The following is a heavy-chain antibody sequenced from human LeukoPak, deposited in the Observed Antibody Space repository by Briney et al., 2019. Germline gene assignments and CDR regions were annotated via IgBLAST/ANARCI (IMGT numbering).Heavy chain of an antibody. CDR2: IYYSGSS. V-gene: IGHV4-30-4*01. Sequence: SETLSLTCTVSGGSISSSSYYWSWIRQPPGKGLEWIGYIYYSGSSYYIPSLKSRVTMSVDTSKNQFSLRLSSVTAADTAVYYCARQIYGDLYYFDYWGQGTLVTVSS. J-gene: IGHJ4*02. D-gene: IGHD4-17*01. CDR1: GGSISSSSYY. CDR3: ARQIYGDLYYFDY.